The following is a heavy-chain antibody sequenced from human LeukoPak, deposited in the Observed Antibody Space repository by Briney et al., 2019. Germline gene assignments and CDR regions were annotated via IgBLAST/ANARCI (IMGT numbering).Heavy chain of an antibody. CDR1: GFTFSSYW. Sequence: GGSLRLSCAASGFTFSSYWMSWVRQAPGKGLEWVANIKQDGSEKYYVDPVKGRFTISRDNAKNSLYLQMNSLRAEDTAVYYCARRVGYYYDSSGYLDYWGQGTLVTVSS. CDR3: ARRVGYYYDSSGYLDY. CDR2: IKQDGSEK. V-gene: IGHV3-7*01. D-gene: IGHD3-22*01. J-gene: IGHJ4*02.